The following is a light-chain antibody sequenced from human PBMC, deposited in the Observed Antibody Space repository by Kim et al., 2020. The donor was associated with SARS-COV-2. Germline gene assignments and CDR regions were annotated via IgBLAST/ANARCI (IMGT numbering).Light chain of an antibody. CDR1: KLGDKY. Sequence: SYELTQPPSVSVSPGQTASITCSGDKLGDKYACWYQQKPGQSPLLVIYQNYKRPSGIPERFSGSNSGNTATLTITGTLGMDEADYYCQAWDSSTALYVFGTGTKVTVL. V-gene: IGLV3-1*01. CDR3: QAWDSSTALYV. J-gene: IGLJ1*01. CDR2: QNY.